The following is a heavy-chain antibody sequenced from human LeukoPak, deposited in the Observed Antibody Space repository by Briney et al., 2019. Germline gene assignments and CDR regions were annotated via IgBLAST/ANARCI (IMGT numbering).Heavy chain of an antibody. CDR3: ARTFHYYDSSGVLDAFDI. J-gene: IGHJ3*02. CDR2: INWNGGST. D-gene: IGHD3-22*01. V-gene: IGHV3-20*04. CDR1: GFTFDDYG. Sequence: GGSLRLSCAASGFTFDDYGMSWVRQAPGKGLEWVSGINWNGGSTGYADSVKGRFTISRDNAKNSLYLQMNSLRAEDTAVYYCARTFHYYDSSGVLDAFDIWGQGTMVTVSS.